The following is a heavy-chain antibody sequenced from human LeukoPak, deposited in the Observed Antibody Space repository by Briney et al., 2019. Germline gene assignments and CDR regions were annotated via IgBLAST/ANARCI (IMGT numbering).Heavy chain of an antibody. CDR3: ARTNITIFGVVIKYYFDY. Sequence: GASVKVSCKASGYTFTGYYMHWVRQAPGQGLEWMGRINPNSGGTNYAQKFQGRVTMTRDTSISTAYMELSRLRSDDTAVYYCARTNITIFGVVIKYYFDYWGQGTLVTVSS. CDR1: GYTFTGYY. V-gene: IGHV1-2*06. D-gene: IGHD3-3*01. CDR2: INPNSGGT. J-gene: IGHJ4*02.